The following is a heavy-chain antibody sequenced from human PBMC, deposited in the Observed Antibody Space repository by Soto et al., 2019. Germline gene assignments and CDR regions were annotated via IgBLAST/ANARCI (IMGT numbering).Heavy chain of an antibody. CDR3: AREVGFGWFDP. CDR1: GDSISSSSYY. J-gene: IGHJ5*02. D-gene: IGHD3-3*01. CDR2: IYYRGST. V-gene: IGHV4-39*02. Sequence: QLQLQESGPGQVKPSETLSLTCTVSGDSISSSSYYWGWIRQSPGKGLEWIGSIYYRGSTHYNPSLKSRVITSIDTYANQFSLNLTSVTAADTAVYYCAREVGFGWFDPWGQGTLVTVSS.